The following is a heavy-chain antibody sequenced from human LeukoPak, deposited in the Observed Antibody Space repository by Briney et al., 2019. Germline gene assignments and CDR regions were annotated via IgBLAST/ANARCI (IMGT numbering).Heavy chain of an antibody. Sequence: ASVNVSCKASGSTFTGYYIHWVRQAPAQGLEWVGGMNPNNGGTNYAQKFQGRVTMTRDTSISTAYMELSRLRSDDTAVYYCARDLGDYGVESSEWGQGTLVTVSS. D-gene: IGHD4-17*01. J-gene: IGHJ1*01. V-gene: IGHV1-2*02. CDR1: GSTFTGYY. CDR3: ARDLGDYGVESSE. CDR2: MNPNNGGT.